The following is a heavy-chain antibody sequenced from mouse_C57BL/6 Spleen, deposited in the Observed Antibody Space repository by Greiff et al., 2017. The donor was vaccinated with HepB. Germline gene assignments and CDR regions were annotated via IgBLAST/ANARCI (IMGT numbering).Heavy chain of an antibody. J-gene: IGHJ1*03. CDR3: ARSYGSSFSYWYFDV. CDR1: GFTFSSYA. D-gene: IGHD1-1*01. CDR2: ISDGGSYT. V-gene: IGHV5-4*03. Sequence: EVNVVESGGGLVKPGGSLKLSCAASGFTFSSYAMSWVRQTPEKRLEWVATISDGGSYTYYPDNVKGRFTISRDNAKNNLYLQMSHLKSEDTAMYYCARSYGSSFSYWYFDVWGTGTTVTVSS.